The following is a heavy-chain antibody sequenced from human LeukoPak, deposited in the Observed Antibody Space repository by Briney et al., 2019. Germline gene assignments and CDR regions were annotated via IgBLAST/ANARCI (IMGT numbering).Heavy chain of an antibody. V-gene: IGHV4-59*01. CDR2: VYYSGST. J-gene: IGHJ2*01. CDR1: GGSIRSYY. CDR3: ARVYYSGSYDYWYFDL. Sequence: SETLSLTCTLSGGSIRSYYWSWIRQSPGKVLEWIGYVYYSGSTNYNPSLESRVTISVDTSKNQFSLKRSSVTAADTAVYYCARVYYSGSYDYWYFDLWGRGTLVTVSS. D-gene: IGHD1-26*01.